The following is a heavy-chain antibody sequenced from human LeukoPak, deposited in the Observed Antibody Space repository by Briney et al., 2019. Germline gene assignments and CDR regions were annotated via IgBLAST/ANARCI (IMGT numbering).Heavy chain of an antibody. D-gene: IGHD3-9*01. V-gene: IGHV3-23*01. J-gene: IGHJ4*02. CDR1: GFTFSGSA. CDR2: IDPSGGKT. Sequence: GGSLRLSCAASGFTFSGSAMSWVRQAPGKGLEWVSAIDPSGGKTFYTDSVRGQFTISRDNSKNTLYLQINSLRAEDTAIYYCAAKFDNSPSRAFDYWGRGTLVSVSS. CDR3: AAKFDNSPSRAFDY.